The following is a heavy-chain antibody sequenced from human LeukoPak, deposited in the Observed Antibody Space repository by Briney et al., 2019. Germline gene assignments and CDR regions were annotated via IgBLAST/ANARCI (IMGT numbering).Heavy chain of an antibody. CDR2: IYSGGTT. V-gene: IGHV3-53*01. CDR1: GFAVRSYY. CDR3: AKPSNYYGSSYYYYYMDV. J-gene: IGHJ6*03. Sequence: PGGSLRLSCAASGFAVRSYYMSWVRQAPGKGLEWVSVIYSGGTTYYADSVKGRFTISRDNSKNTLYLQMNSLRAEDTAVYYCAKPSNYYGSSYYYYYMDVWGKGTTVTVSS. D-gene: IGHD3-10*01.